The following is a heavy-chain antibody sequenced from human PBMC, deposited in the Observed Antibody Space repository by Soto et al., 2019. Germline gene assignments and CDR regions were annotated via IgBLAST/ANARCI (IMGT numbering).Heavy chain of an antibody. CDR1: DGSINFYF. V-gene: IGHV4-59*08. CDR2: IAYNGGT. D-gene: IGHD3-3*01. CDR3: SRGTSFGAGIGYFDS. J-gene: IGHJ4*02. Sequence: QVRLQESGPGLVRPSETLSLTCTVSDGSINFYFWNWIRQAPGKGLEWLGYIAYNGGTKYIPSLKSRVSISLDTSRKQFSLKLSSVTAADTAVYYCSRGTSFGAGIGYFDSWGQGKLVTVSS.